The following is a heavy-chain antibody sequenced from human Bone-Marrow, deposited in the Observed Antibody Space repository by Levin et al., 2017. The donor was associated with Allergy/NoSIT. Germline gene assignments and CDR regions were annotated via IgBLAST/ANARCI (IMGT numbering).Heavy chain of an antibody. CDR3: ARDGDYGGSSGAFYFVY. CDR1: GYTLSGYY. Sequence: PLASVKVSCKASGYTLSGYYMYWLRQAPGQGLEWMGRINPNTGDTKYAQKFQARVTMTRDTSISTTYMELSGLTSDDTAVYYCARDGDYGGSSGAFYFVYWGQGTLVTVSS. CDR2: INPNTGDT. D-gene: IGHD4-23*01. J-gene: IGHJ4*02. V-gene: IGHV1-2*06.